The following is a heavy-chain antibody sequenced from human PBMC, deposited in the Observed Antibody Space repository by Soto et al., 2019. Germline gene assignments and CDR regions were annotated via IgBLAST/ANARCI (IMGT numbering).Heavy chain of an antibody. CDR1: GYPFTSYD. CDR3: ARGHRTDTIFAVVIKHYYYGMDV. D-gene: IGHD3-3*01. J-gene: IGHJ6*02. CDR2: MNPNSGNT. V-gene: IGHV1-8*01. Sequence: XSVKVSCTASGYPFTSYDSNWVRQATGQGLEWRGWMNPNSGNTGYAQKFQGRVTMTRNTSISTAYMELSSLRSEDTAVYYCARGHRTDTIFAVVIKHYYYGMDVWGQGTTVTVSS.